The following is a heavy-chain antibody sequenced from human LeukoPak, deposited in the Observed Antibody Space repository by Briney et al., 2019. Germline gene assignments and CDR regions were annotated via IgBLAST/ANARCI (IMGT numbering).Heavy chain of an antibody. CDR2: ISGSGGST. D-gene: IGHD3-16*02. Sequence: PGGSLRLSCAASGFTFSSYAMSWVRQAPGKGLEWVSAISGSGGSTYYADSVKGRFTISRDNSKNTLYLQMNSLGAEDTAVYYCAKVGVHTITFGGVIVDYWGQGTLVTVSS. V-gene: IGHV3-23*01. CDR3: AKVGVHTITFGGVIVDY. J-gene: IGHJ4*02. CDR1: GFTFSSYA.